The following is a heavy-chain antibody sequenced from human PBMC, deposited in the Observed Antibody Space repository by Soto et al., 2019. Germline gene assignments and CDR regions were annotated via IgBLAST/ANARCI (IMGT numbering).Heavy chain of an antibody. CDR2: INSDGSST. V-gene: IGHV3-74*01. D-gene: IGHD2-15*01. J-gene: IGHJ3*01. CDR3: ATGGQGYGSGGSCSF. Sequence: EVQLVESGGGLVQPGGSLRLSCAASGFTFSSYWMHWVRQVPGQGLVWVSRINSDGSSTTYADSVKGRFTTSRDNAKNTLYLQMHSLRAEDTAVYYCATGGQGYGSGGSCSFWGLGTMVTVSS. CDR1: GFTFSSYW.